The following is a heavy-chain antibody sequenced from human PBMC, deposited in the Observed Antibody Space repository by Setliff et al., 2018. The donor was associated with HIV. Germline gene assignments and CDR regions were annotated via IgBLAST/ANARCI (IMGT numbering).Heavy chain of an antibody. J-gene: IGHJ4*02. CDR2: INPNTGRT. CDR3: AKNYFDTSGWSAVDY. Sequence: ASVKVSCKASGYSFTGYFMHWVRRAPGQGLEWMGWINPNTGRTHYAPNFQGRVTMTRDRSITTAYMELSRLRSDDTAVYYCAKNYFDTSGWSAVDYWGQGSLVTVSS. D-gene: IGHD3-22*01. V-gene: IGHV1-2*02. CDR1: GYSFTGYF.